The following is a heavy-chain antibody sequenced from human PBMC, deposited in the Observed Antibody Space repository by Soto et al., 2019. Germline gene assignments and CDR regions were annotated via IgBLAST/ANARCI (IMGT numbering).Heavy chain of an antibody. Sequence: EVQLLESGGGLVQPGGSLRLSCAASGFTLSNYAMNWVRQAPGKGLEWVSVISGSGGSTYYADSVKGRFTISRDNSKNTLYLQKNSLRAEDTAVYYCASRNSGWYFDYWGQGTLVTVSS. J-gene: IGHJ4*02. CDR1: GFTLSNYA. CDR3: ASRNSGWYFDY. D-gene: IGHD6-19*01. V-gene: IGHV3-23*01. CDR2: ISGSGGST.